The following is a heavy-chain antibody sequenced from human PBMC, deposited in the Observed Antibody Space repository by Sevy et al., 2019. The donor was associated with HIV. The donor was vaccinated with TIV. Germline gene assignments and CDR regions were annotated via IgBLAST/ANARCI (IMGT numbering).Heavy chain of an antibody. CDR3: ASIGDSSWLSHLDY. V-gene: IGHV1-2*02. Sequence: ASVKVSCKASGYTFTGYYMHWVRQAPGQGLEWMGWINPNGGGTKYAQKFQGRVTMTTDTSISTAYMDLSSLRSDDTAVYYCASIGDSSWLSHLDYWGQRTLVTVSS. J-gene: IGHJ4*02. CDR2: INPNGGGT. D-gene: IGHD6-13*01. CDR1: GYTFTGYY.